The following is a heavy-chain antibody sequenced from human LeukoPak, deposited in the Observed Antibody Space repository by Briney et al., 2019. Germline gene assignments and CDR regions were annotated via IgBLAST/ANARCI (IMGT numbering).Heavy chain of an antibody. D-gene: IGHD4-17*01. Sequence: GSSVKVSCKASGGTFSSYAISWVRQAPGQGLEWMGRIIPILGIANYAQKFQGRVTITADKSTSTAYMELSSLRSEDAAVYYCLRVTSPNYYYYGMDVWGQGTTVTVSS. CDR3: LRVTSPNYYYYGMDV. CDR1: GGTFSSYA. CDR2: IIPILGIA. V-gene: IGHV1-69*04. J-gene: IGHJ6*02.